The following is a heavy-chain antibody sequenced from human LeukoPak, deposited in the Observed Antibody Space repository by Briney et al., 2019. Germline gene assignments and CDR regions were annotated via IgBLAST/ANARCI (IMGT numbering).Heavy chain of an antibody. CDR2: ISSSSSYI. D-gene: IGHD2-21*01. CDR1: GFTFSSYS. CDR3: AKDAGDDAY. V-gene: IGHV3-21*04. Sequence: GGSLRLSCAASGFTFSSYSMNWVRQAPGKGLEWVSSISSSSSYIYYADSVKGRFTISRDNSKNTLYLQMNSLRAEDTAVYYCAKDAGDDAYWGQGTLVTVSS. J-gene: IGHJ4*02.